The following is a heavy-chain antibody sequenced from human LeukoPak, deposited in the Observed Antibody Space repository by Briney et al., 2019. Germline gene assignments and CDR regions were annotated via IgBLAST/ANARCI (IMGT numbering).Heavy chain of an antibody. J-gene: IGHJ4*02. CDR2: ISGSGSGGST. V-gene: IGHV3-23*01. D-gene: IGHD6-19*01. CDR1: GFTFSSYA. CDR3: AKLLAVTNSYYFNY. Sequence: PGGSLRLSCAAPGFTFSSYAMSWVRQAPWKGLEWVSTISGSGSGGSTYYADSVKGRFTISRDNSKDTLFLQMNSLRAEDTAVYYCAKLLAVTNSYYFNYWGQGTLVTVSS.